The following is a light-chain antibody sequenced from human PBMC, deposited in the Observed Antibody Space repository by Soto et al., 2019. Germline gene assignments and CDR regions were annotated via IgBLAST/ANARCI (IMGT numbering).Light chain of an antibody. CDR1: QGVSSS. V-gene: IGKV1-8*01. CDR2: AAS. J-gene: IGKJ1*01. Sequence: AIRMTQSPSSLSASTGDRVTITCRASQGVSSSVAWYQQKPGEAPKLLIYAASTMQSGVPSRFSGSGSGTDFTLTISCLQSEDFATYYCQHYYSYPWTFDQGTKV. CDR3: QHYYSYPWT.